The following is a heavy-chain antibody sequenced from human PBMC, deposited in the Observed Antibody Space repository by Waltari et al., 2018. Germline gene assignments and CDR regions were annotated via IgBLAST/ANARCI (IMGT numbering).Heavy chain of an antibody. Sequence: EVQILESGGWFVQPGGHLTSSTAASGLPFSRFERRWVRQAPGKGLEWGSAINNGGSLYYADSVKGRFTISRDNTKDTLYLQMNSLRADDTALYYCAKDTSGDYFTADFWGQGTLVTVSS. CDR1: GLPFSRFE. V-gene: IGHV3-23*01. CDR2: INNGGSL. D-gene: IGHD3-22*01. CDR3: AKDTSGDYFTADF. J-gene: IGHJ4*02.